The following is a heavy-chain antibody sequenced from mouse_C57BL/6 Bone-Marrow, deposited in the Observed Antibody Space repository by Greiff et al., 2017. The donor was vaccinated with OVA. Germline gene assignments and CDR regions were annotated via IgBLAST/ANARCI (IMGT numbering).Heavy chain of an antibody. CDR1: GFSLTSYG. V-gene: IGHV2-4*01. J-gene: IGHJ4*01. D-gene: IGHD1-3*01. Sequence: VKLMESGPGLVQPSQSLSITCTVSGFSLTSYGVHWVRQPPGKGLEWLGVIWSGGSTDYNAAFISRLSISKDNSKSQVFFKMNSLQADDTAIYYCAKIKDYAMDYWGQGTSVTVSS. CDR3: AKIKDYAMDY. CDR2: IWSGGST.